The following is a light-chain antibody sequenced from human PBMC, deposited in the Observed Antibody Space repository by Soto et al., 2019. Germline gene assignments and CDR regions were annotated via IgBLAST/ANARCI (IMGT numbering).Light chain of an antibody. V-gene: IGKV3D-15*01. Sequence: EIVLTQSPATRSLSTGERATLSCRASQSVSSYLAWYQQKTGQAPRLLIYDAANRATGIPARFSGSGSGTEFTLTISSLQSEDFAVYYCQQYNNWPPGTFGEGTKVDIK. J-gene: IGKJ1*01. CDR3: QQYNNWPPGT. CDR1: QSVSSY. CDR2: DAA.